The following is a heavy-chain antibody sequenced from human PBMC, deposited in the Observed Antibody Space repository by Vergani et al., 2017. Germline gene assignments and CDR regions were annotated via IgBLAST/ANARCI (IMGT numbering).Heavy chain of an antibody. J-gene: IGHJ5*02. V-gene: IGHV4-39*01. CDR1: GGSISSSSYY. CDR2: IYYSGST. D-gene: IGHD3-22*01. Sequence: QLQLQESGPGLVKPSETLSLTCTVSGGSISSSSYYWGWIRQPPGKGLEWIGSIYYSGSTYYNPSLMSRVTISVDTSKNQFSLKLSSVTAADTAVYYCARRKDSSGYYPRLGWFDPWGQGTLVTVSS. CDR3: ARRKDSSGYYPRLGWFDP.